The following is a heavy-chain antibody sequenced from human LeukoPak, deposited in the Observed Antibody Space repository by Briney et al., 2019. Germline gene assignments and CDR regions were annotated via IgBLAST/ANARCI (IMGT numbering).Heavy chain of an antibody. J-gene: IGHJ4*02. Sequence: GGSLRLSCAASGFTFSSYAMHWVRQAPGKGLEWVAVISYDGSNKYYADSVKGRFTISRDNSKNTLYLQMNSLRAEDTAVHYCAREIDPFGSGWYGGGDYWGQGTLVTVSS. CDR2: ISYDGSNK. CDR1: GFTFSSYA. CDR3: AREIDPFGSGWYGGGDY. D-gene: IGHD6-19*01. V-gene: IGHV3-30*04.